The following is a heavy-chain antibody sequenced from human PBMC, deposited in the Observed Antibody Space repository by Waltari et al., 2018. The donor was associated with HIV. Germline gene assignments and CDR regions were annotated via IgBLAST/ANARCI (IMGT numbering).Heavy chain of an antibody. CDR1: GGSISSYY. D-gene: IGHD2-8*01. V-gene: IGHV4-59*01. CDR2: IYYMGST. J-gene: IGHJ4*02. Sequence: QVQLQESGPGLVKPSETLSLTCTVSGGSISSYYWSWIRQPPGKGLEWIGYIYYMGSTNYNPSPKSRGTISVDTSKNQFSLKLSAVTAADTAVYYCARGSLSLGLDYWGQGTLVTVSS. CDR3: ARGSLSLGLDY.